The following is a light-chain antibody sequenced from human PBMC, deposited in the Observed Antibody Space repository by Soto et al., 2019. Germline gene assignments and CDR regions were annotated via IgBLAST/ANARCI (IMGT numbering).Light chain of an antibody. CDR3: QQSSSTPPYT. V-gene: IGKV1-39*01. CDR2: AAS. CDR1: QSISSY. J-gene: IGKJ2*01. Sequence: DIQMTQSPSSLSASVGYRVTITCRASQSISSYLNWYQQKPGKAPKLLIYAASSLQSGVPSRFSGSGSWTDFTLTIIRLQPEDFATYYCQQSSSTPPYTFGQGTKLEIK.